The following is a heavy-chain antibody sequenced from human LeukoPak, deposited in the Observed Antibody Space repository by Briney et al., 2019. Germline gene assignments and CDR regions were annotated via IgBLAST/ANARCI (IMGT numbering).Heavy chain of an antibody. CDR3: ARGVGFDP. Sequence: GGSLRLSCAASALTLSSYEMNWVRQAPGKGLEWVSYISSSGGSTIYYADSVKGRFTISRDNAKNSLYLHMSSLRAEDTAVYYCARGVGFDPWGQGTLVTVSS. CDR2: ISSSGGSTI. CDR1: ALTLSSYE. J-gene: IGHJ5*02. V-gene: IGHV3-48*03. D-gene: IGHD3-3*01.